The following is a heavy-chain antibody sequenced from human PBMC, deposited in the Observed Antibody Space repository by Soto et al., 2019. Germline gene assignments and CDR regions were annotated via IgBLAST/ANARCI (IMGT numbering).Heavy chain of an antibody. V-gene: IGHV3-48*04. CDR2: ISSSSSTI. J-gene: IGHJ4*02. CDR3: ARFSSGMEY. CDR1: GFTFSDYS. Sequence: EVQLVESGGGLVQPGGSLRLSCAVSGFTFSDYSMNWVRQAPGKGLEWVSYISSSSSTIYYADSATGRFTISRDNAKKSLYLQMNSLRAEDTAVYYCARFSSGMEYWGQGTLVTVSS. D-gene: IGHD6-19*01.